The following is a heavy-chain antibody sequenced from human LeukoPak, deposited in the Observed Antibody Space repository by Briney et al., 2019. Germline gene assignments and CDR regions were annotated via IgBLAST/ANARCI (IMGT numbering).Heavy chain of an antibody. V-gene: IGHV3-30*04. Sequence: GGSLRLSCAASGFTFSSYAMHWVRQAPGKGLEWVTVISYDGSNKYRADTVRGRFTISRHNSKNTLYLQMNSLRAEDTAVYYCARERYGDYVFDYWGQGTLVTVSS. CDR2: ISYDGSNK. J-gene: IGHJ4*02. CDR3: ARERYGDYVFDY. CDR1: GFTFSSYA. D-gene: IGHD4-17*01.